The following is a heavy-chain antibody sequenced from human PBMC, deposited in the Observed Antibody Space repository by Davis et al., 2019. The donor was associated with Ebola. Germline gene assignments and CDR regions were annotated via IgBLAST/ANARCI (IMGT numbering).Heavy chain of an antibody. J-gene: IGHJ4*02. D-gene: IGHD1-26*01. V-gene: IGHV4-4*02. CDR3: AGLGATLFH. CDR2: IYYSGST. Sequence: SETLSLTCAVSGDSISSRNWWSWVRQLPGKGLEWIGYIYYSGSTNYNPSLKSRVTISVDTSKNQFSLKLSSVTAADTAVYYCAGLGATLFHWGQGTLVTVSS. CDR1: GDSISSRNW.